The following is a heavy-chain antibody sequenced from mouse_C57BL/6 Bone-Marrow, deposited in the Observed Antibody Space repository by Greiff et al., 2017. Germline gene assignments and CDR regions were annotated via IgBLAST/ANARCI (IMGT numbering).Heavy chain of an antibody. CDR2: IDPEDGET. D-gene: IGHD1-1*01. J-gene: IGHJ2*01. CDR1: GFNIKDYY. V-gene: IGHV14-2*01. CDR3: ARGTVVATRVDY. Sequence: EVKLMESGAELVKPGASVKLSCTASGFNIKDYYMHWVKQRTEQGLEWIGRIDPEDGETKYAPKFQGKATITADTSSNTAFLQLSSLTSEDTAVYYCARGTVVATRVDYWGQGTTRTVSS.